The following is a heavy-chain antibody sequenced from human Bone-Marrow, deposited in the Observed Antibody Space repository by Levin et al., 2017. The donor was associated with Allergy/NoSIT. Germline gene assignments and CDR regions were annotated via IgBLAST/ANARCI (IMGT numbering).Heavy chain of an antibody. D-gene: IGHD1-1*01. J-gene: IGHJ4*02. CDR1: GGSISGHNYY. Sequence: KAGGSLRLSCTVSGGSISGHNYYWAWIRQPPGKGLEWIGNIYYRGNTYYNPSLKSRVTISLDTSKIHFSLNLKSVTAADTAVYYCARVVVDDNYFDFWDQGTLVTVSS. CDR2: IYYRGNT. CDR3: ARVVVDDNYFDF. V-gene: IGHV4-39*07.